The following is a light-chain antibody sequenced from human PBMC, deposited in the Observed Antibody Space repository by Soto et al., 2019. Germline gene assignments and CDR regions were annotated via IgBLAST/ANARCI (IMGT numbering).Light chain of an antibody. J-gene: IGKJ1*01. CDR2: GAS. Sequence: IVLKQSPATLSLSPRKRATLSFRASQNISSYLIWYQQKPGQAPRLLIYGASNRATGIPDRFSGSGSGTDFTLTINSLQPEDFATYYCQQAYSTPWTFGQGTKVDIK. CDR1: QNISSY. CDR3: QQAYSTPWT. V-gene: IGKV3-11*01.